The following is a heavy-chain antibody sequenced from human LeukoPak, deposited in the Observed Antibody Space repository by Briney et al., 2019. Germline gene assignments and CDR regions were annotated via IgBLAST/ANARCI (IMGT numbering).Heavy chain of an antibody. V-gene: IGHV3-33*01. CDR1: GFTFSSYG. CDR3: ATDRGWRTSGYYLYYFEY. CDR2: IWYDGSNK. Sequence: PGGSLSLSCAASGFTFSSYGMHWVRQAPGKGLEWVAVIWYDGSNKYYADSVKGRFTISRDNPKNTLYLQMNSLRAEDTAVYYCATDRGWRTSGYYLYYFEYWGQGTLVTYSS. D-gene: IGHD3-3*01. J-gene: IGHJ4*02.